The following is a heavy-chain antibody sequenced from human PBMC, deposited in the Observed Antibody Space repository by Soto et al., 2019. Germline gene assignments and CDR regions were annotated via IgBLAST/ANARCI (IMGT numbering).Heavy chain of an antibody. CDR2: IYYSGST. CDR1: GGSISSGDYY. V-gene: IGHV4-30-4*01. Sequence: SETLSLTCTVSGGSISSGDYYWSWIRQPPGKGLEWIGYIYYSGSTYYNPSLKSRVTISVDTSKNQFSLKLSSVTAADTAVYYCARDFFXGGRYSNYDHYYYGMDVWGQGTTVTVSS. D-gene: IGHD4-4*01. J-gene: IGHJ6*02. CDR3: ARDFFXGGRYSNYDHYYYGMDV.